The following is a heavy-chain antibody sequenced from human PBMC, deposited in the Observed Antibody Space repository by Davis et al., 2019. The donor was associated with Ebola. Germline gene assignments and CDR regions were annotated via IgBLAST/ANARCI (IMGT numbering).Heavy chain of an antibody. D-gene: IGHD1-7*01. CDR1: GFTFSYCD. CDR2: IGHGGDT. CDR3: AKRGRQGRGTTDFDY. J-gene: IGHJ4*02. V-gene: IGHV3-23*01. Sequence: GESLKISCAASGFTFSYCDMSWVRQAPGKGLQWVSAIGHGGDTWYADSVRGRFTISRDNSRNTLDLQMSDVRAEDTAIYYCAKRGRQGRGTTDFDYWGQGTLVTVSS.